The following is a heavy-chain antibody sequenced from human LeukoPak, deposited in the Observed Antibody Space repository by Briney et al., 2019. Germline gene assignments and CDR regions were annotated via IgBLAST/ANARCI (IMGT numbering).Heavy chain of an antibody. CDR3: ARRGIGVGATRGDAFDI. Sequence: ASVKVSCKASGYTFTSYYMHWVRQAPGQGLEWMGIINPSGGSTSYAQKLQGRVTMTTDTSTSTAYMELRSLRSDDTAVYYCARRGIGVGATRGDAFDIWGQGTMVTVSS. J-gene: IGHJ3*02. V-gene: IGHV1-46*01. CDR2: INPSGGST. D-gene: IGHD1-26*01. CDR1: GYTFTSYY.